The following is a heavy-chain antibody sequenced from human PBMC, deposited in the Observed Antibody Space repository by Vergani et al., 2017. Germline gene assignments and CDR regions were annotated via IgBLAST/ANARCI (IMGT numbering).Heavy chain of an antibody. CDR3: AAQRSGGGLVNVGWFVP. Sequence: QVQLVQSGAEVKKPGSSVKVSCKASGGTSSKFIISWVRQAPGQGLEWLGEFTPMFGSTNYAHKFQGRLTITANESTSTAYMELNSLRSADTAVYYCAAQRSGGGLVNVGWFVPWGQGTLVTVSS. J-gene: IGHJ5*02. CDR2: FTPMFGST. CDR1: GGTSSKFI. D-gene: IGHD6-19*01. V-gene: IGHV1-69*12.